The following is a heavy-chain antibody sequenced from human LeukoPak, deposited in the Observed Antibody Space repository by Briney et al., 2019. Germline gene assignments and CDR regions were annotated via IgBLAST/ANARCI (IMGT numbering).Heavy chain of an antibody. CDR1: GGSISSYY. J-gene: IGHJ6*02. D-gene: IGHD4/OR15-4a*01. CDR2: SYHIGST. V-gene: IGHV4-59*01. Sequence: TSETLSLTCTVSGGSISSYYWSWIRQPPGKGPGWMGYSYHIGSTNYNPSLKSRITISLDTSKNQFSLKLTSVTGADTAVYYCAGELRKPPDYYFGMDVWGQGTTVTVSS. CDR3: AGELRKPPDYYFGMDV.